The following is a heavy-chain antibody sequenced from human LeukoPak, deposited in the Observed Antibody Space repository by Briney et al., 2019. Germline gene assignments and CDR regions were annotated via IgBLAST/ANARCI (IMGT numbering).Heavy chain of an antibody. Sequence: GSMSLACPVYTSTFNSINTDCVSHAPGKGREWVSSISNSSSYINYADSVKGRLTISRDNAKDSLYLQMNSLRGEDTAVYYCEKDRAYSSGWYGPYYYYCVMDVWGQGTTITVSS. CDR1: TSTFNSIN. CDR3: EKDRAYSSGWYGPYYYYCVMDV. D-gene: IGHD6-19*01. J-gene: IGHJ6*02. CDR2: ISNSSSYI. V-gene: IGHV3-21*01.